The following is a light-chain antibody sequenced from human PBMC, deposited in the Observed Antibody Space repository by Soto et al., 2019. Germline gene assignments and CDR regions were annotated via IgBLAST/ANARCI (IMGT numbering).Light chain of an antibody. CDR3: QHYNNWPPWT. J-gene: IGKJ1*01. CDR1: QSVSSN. CDR2: GAS. Sequence: EIVMTQSPVTLSVSPGERATLSCRASQSVSSNLAWYQQKPGQAPRLLIYGASTRATGVPARFSGSGSGTEFTLTISSLQSEDLAVYYCQHYNNWPPWTFGQGTKVEIK. V-gene: IGKV3-15*01.